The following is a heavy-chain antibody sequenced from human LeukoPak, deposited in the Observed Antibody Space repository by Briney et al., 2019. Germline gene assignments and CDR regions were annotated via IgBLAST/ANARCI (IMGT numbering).Heavy chain of an antibody. CDR3: ARGRPKGYYDFWSGYYRYYYYYMDV. J-gene: IGHJ6*03. Sequence: GASVKVSCKASGYTFTSYDINWVRQATGQGLEWMGWMNPNSGNTGYAQKFQGRVTMTRNTSITTAYMELSTLTSEDTAVYYCARGRPKGYYDFWSGYYRYYYYYMDVWGKGTTVTVSS. D-gene: IGHD3-3*01. CDR1: GYTFTSYD. V-gene: IGHV1-8*01. CDR2: MNPNSGNT.